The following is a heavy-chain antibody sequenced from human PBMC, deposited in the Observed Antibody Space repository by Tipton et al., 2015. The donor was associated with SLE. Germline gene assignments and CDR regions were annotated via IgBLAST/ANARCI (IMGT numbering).Heavy chain of an antibody. CDR1: GYTFTSYD. CDR2: IHPIFGTA. V-gene: IGHV1-69*01. CDR3: ARRTGGGSLDY. D-gene: IGHD1-26*01. Sequence: QLVQSGAEVKKPGASVKVSCKASGYTFTSYDISWVRQAPGQGLEWMGGIHPIFGTANYAQKFQGRVTITADDSTSTAYMELSSLKSEDTAVYFCARRTGGGSLDYWGQGTLVTVSS. J-gene: IGHJ4*02.